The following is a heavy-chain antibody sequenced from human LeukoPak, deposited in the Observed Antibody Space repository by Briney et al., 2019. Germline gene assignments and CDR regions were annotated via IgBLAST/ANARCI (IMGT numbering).Heavy chain of an antibody. CDR3: ARDGGGSNYVDYYYYYMDV. Sequence: KASETLSLTCTVSGGSISSYYWSWIRQPAGKGLEWIGRIYTSGSTNYNPSLKSRVTMSVDTSKNQFSLKLSSVTAADTAAYYCARDGGGSNYVDYYYYYMDVWGKGTTVTVSS. J-gene: IGHJ6*03. CDR2: IYTSGST. D-gene: IGHD4-11*01. V-gene: IGHV4-4*07. CDR1: GGSISSYY.